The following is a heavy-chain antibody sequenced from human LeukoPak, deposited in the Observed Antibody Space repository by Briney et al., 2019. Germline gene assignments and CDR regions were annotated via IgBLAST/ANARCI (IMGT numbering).Heavy chain of an antibody. J-gene: IGHJ4*02. V-gene: IGHV3-7*01. CDR3: ARDYGDTY. CDR2: IKQDGSEI. D-gene: IGHD4-17*01. Sequence: GGSLRLSCSASGFTFSNYGMSWVRQAPGKGLEWVANIKQDGSEIHYVDSVKGRFTISRDNAKNSVYLQMNSLRAEDTAVYYCARDYGDTYWGQGTLVTVSS. CDR1: GFTFSNYG.